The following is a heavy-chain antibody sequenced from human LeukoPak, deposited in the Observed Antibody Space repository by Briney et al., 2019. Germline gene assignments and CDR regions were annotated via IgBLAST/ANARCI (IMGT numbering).Heavy chain of an antibody. CDR2: IIPIFGTA. D-gene: IGHD5-12*01. Sequence: PRASVKVSCKASGYTFTSYGISWVRQAPGQGLEWMGGIIPIFGTANYAQKFQGRVTITADKSTSTAYMELSSLRSEDTAVYYCARGPRGYDFFYYMDVWGKGTTVTVSS. J-gene: IGHJ6*03. CDR1: GYTFTSYG. CDR3: ARGPRGYDFFYYMDV. V-gene: IGHV1-69*06.